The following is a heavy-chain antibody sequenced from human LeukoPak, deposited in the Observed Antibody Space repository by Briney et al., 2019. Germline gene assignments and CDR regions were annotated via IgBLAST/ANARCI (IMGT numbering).Heavy chain of an antibody. CDR2: IYSSGST. Sequence: SETLSLTCTVSGGSISSYYLSWIRLPDGKGLEWIGRIYSSGSTNYNPSLKSRVTMSVDTSKNQFSLKLSSVTAADTAVYYCARGALDYDFWSGCSYYFDYWGQGTLVTVSS. D-gene: IGHD3-3*01. CDR1: GGSISSYY. CDR3: ARGALDYDFWSGCSYYFDY. V-gene: IGHV4-4*07. J-gene: IGHJ4*02.